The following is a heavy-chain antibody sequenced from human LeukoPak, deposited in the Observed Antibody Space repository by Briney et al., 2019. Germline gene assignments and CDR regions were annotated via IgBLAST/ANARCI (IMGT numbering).Heavy chain of an antibody. CDR1: GGSVSSGGYY. CDR2: IYYSGNT. D-gene: IGHD6-19*01. V-gene: IGHV4-31*03. J-gene: IGHJ4*02. CDR3: ARRITVAGIFDY. Sequence: SETLSLTCTVSGGSVSSGGYYWSWIRQRPGKGLEWIGYIYYSGNTFYNPSLKSRVTISAGTSENQFSLKLSSVTAADTAVYYCARRITVAGIFDYWGQGTLVTVSS.